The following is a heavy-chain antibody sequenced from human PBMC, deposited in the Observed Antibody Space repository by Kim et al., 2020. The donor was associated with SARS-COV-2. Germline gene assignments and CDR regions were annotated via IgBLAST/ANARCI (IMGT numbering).Heavy chain of an antibody. CDR1: GGSIRSYF. V-gene: IGHV4-59*01. D-gene: IGHD2-8*02. CDR2: VSHSGTT. J-gene: IGHJ3*01. Sequence: SETLSLTCTVSGGSIRSYFWSWIRQSPGKGLEWIGYVSHSGTTNYNPSLKSRVTISIDTSKNQFSLKLSSVTAADTAIYYCARDSGRTGGNYAFDVWGQGTMVTVSS. CDR3: ARDSGRTGGNYAFDV.